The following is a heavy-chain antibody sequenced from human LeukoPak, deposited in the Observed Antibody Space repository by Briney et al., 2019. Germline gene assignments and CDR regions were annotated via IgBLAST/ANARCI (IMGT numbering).Heavy chain of an antibody. CDR3: AKGGTYYYDSSGYYPDY. CDR2: ISGSGGST. Sequence: PRGSLRLSCAASGFTFSSYAMSWVRQAPGKGLEWVSAISGSGGSTYYADSVKGRFTITRDNSKNTLYLQMNSLRAEDTAVYYCAKGGTYYYDSSGYYPDYWGQGTLVTVSS. V-gene: IGHV3-23*01. D-gene: IGHD3-22*01. J-gene: IGHJ4*02. CDR1: GFTFSSYA.